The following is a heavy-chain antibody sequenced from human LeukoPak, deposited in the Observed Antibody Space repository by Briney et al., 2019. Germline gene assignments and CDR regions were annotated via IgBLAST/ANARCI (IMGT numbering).Heavy chain of an antibody. J-gene: IGHJ5*02. Sequence: SETLSLTCTVSGGSISSYYWSWIRQPPGKGLEWIGRIYTSGSTNYNPSLKSRVTMSVDTSKNQFSLKLSSVTAADTAVYYCAGSSGTRWWFDPWGQGTLVTVSS. V-gene: IGHV4-4*07. CDR1: GGSISSYY. CDR2: IYTSGST. D-gene: IGHD1-14*01. CDR3: AGSSGTRWWFDP.